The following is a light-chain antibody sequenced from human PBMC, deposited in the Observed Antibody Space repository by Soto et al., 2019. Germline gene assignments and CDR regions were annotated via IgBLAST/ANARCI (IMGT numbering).Light chain of an antibody. CDR2: RAS. Sequence: DIQLTQSPSSLSASVGDRVTITCRASQTTIIYLNWYQQKPGEVPKLLIYRASNLQSGVPSRFSGSGSGTDFTLTISSLQPEDSAIYYCQQSYTHPTFAQGTKVEIK. V-gene: IGKV1-39*01. J-gene: IGKJ1*01. CDR1: QTTIIY. CDR3: QQSYTHPT.